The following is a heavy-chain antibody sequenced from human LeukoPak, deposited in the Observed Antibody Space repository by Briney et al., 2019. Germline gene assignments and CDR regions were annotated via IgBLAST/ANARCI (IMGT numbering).Heavy chain of an antibody. CDR2: ISAYNGNT. J-gene: IGHJ4*02. CDR3: ATVYYYDSSGYYTPTEYYFDY. D-gene: IGHD3-22*01. V-gene: IGHV1-18*04. Sequence: ASVKVSCKASGYSFNGYFMHWVRQAPGQGLEWMGWISAYNGNTNYAQKLQGRVTMTTDTSTSTAYMELRSLRSDDTAVYYCATVYYYDSSGYYTPTEYYFDYWGQGTLVTVSS. CDR1: GYSFNGYF.